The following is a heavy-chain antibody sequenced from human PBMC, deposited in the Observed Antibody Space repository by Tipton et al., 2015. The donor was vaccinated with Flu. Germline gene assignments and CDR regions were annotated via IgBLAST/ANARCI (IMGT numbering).Heavy chain of an antibody. Sequence: TLSLTCTVSGGSIGSYYWNWIRQPPGKGLEWIGYIYNNEYTKYNPSLKSRVTISVDTSKKQFSLKLSSVTAADTAVYYCARTPYCSTTTCYTRGSYFDYWGQGTLVTVSS. CDR1: GGSIGSYY. V-gene: IGHV4-4*09. CDR3: ARTPYCSTTTCYTRGSYFDY. J-gene: IGHJ4*02. CDR2: IYNNEYT. D-gene: IGHD2-2*02.